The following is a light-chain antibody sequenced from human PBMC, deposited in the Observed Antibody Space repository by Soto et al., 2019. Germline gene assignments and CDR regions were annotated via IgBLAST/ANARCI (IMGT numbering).Light chain of an antibody. CDR3: QHCFTVPYT. V-gene: IGKV1-33*01. CDR1: QDISNR. J-gene: IGKJ2*01. Sequence: DIQMTQSPSSLSASVGDRITITCQASQDISNRLNWYHQKPGKAPNLLIYDASNLAAGVPSGFSGSGSGTDFTFTISSLQPEDIGTSYCQHCFTVPYTFGQGTKLEIK. CDR2: DAS.